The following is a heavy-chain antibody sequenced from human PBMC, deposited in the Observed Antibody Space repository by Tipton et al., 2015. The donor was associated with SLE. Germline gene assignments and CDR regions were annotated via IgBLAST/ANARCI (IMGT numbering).Heavy chain of an antibody. J-gene: IGHJ4*02. D-gene: IGHD4-23*01. CDR1: DGSISTDGYF. CDR3: ARERRDYGGNPFPYYFDY. CDR2: IYYSGSS. Sequence: TLSLTCTVSDGSISTDGYFWSWIRRRPGTGLEWIGYIYYSGSSYYSPSLESRITLSVDTSENQFSLNLRSVTVADTAVYYCARERRDYGGNPFPYYFDYWGQGTLVTVSS. V-gene: IGHV4-31*03.